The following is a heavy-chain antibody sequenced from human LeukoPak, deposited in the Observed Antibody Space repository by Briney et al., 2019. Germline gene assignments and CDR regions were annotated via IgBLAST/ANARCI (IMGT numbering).Heavy chain of an antibody. Sequence: SETLSLTCTVSGGSISSYYWSWIRQPPGKGLEWIGYIYYSGSTNYNPSLKSRVTISVDTSKNQFSLKLSSVTAADTAVYYCARGDPYETSTVVTPNAFDIWGQGTMVTVSS. D-gene: IGHD4-23*01. J-gene: IGHJ3*02. CDR1: GGSISSYY. CDR2: IYYSGST. CDR3: ARGDPYETSTVVTPNAFDI. V-gene: IGHV4-59*12.